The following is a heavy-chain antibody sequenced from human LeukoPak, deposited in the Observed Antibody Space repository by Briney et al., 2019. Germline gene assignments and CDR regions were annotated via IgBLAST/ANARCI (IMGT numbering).Heavy chain of an antibody. CDR3: ARTALSGDDYKVGYFDY. CDR2: IYSGGST. Sequence: PGGSLRLSCAASGFTVSSNYMNWVRQAPGKGLEWVSVIYSGGSTYCADSVKGRFTISRDNSKNTLYLQMNSLRAEDTAIYYCARTALSGDDYKVGYFDYWGQGTLVTVSS. J-gene: IGHJ4*02. CDR1: GFTVSSNY. V-gene: IGHV3-66*01. D-gene: IGHD5-24*01.